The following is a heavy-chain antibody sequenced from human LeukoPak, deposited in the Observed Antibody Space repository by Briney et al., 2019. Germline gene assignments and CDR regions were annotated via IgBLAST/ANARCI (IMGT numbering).Heavy chain of an antibody. CDR3: AGRSHYDILTGGDY. D-gene: IGHD3-9*01. V-gene: IGHV3-21*01. CDR1: GFTFSSYS. J-gene: IGHJ4*02. Sequence: GGSLRLSCAASGFTFSSYSMNWVRQAPGKGLGWVSSISSSSSYIYYADSVKGRFTISRDNAKNSLYLQMNSLRAEDTAVYYCAGRSHYDILTGGDYWGQGTLVTVSS. CDR2: ISSSSSYI.